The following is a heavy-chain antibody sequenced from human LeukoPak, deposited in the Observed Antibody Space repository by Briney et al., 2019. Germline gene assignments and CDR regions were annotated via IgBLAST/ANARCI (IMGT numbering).Heavy chain of an antibody. CDR3: ARGKSLHYYDSSGYQVGGYYFDY. CDR1: GGSVNSGSYF. V-gene: IGHV4-61*01. J-gene: IGHJ4*02. Sequence: SETLSLTCTVSGGSVNSGSYFWSWIRQPPGKGLEWIGYIQNSARTNYNPSLESRVTISVDSSKDQFSLRLSSVTAADTAVYYCARGKSLHYYDSSGYQVGGYYFDYWGQGTLVTVSS. D-gene: IGHD3-22*01. CDR2: IQNSART.